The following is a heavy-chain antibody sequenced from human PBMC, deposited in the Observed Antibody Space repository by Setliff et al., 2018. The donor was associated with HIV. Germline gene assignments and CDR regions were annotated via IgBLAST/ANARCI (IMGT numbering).Heavy chain of an antibody. V-gene: IGHV4-38-2*01. CDR3: ARSPGLYGSGSYNWFDP. Sequence: PSETLSLTCAVSGYSISSGSFWGWIRQPPGKGLEWIGNIYHGGRSHYNPSLRSRVTMSVDTSKNQFSLKLSSVTAADTAVYYCARSPGLYGSGSYNWFDPWGQGTLVTVSS. D-gene: IGHD3-10*01. J-gene: IGHJ5*02. CDR1: GYSISSGSF. CDR2: IYHGGRS.